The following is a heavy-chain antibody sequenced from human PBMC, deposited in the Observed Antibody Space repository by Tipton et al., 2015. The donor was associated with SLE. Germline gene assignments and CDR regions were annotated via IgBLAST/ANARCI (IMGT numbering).Heavy chain of an antibody. CDR1: GASINTGGNY. CDR2: VYYSGST. J-gene: IGHJ4*02. CDR3: ARANDFWSGHYALDY. Sequence: TLSLTCTVSGASINTGGNYWTWIRQHPRQGLEWIGYVYYSGSTDYNPSLKSRPSISLDTSQNQFSLRLTSVTAADTAVYYCARANDFWSGHYALDYWGQGILVTVSS. D-gene: IGHD3-3*01. V-gene: IGHV4-31*03.